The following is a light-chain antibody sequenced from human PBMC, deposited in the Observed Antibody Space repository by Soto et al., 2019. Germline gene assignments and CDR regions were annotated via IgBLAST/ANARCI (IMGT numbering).Light chain of an antibody. CDR1: SSNIGAGYD. V-gene: IGLV1-40*01. Sequence: QSVLTQPPSVSWAPGQRVTISCTGSSSNIGAGYDVHWYQQLPGTAPKLLIYGNSNRPSGVPDRFSGSKSGTSASLAITGLQAEDEADYYCQSYDSSLSGYVFGTGTQLTV. CDR3: QSYDSSLSGYV. CDR2: GNS. J-gene: IGLJ1*01.